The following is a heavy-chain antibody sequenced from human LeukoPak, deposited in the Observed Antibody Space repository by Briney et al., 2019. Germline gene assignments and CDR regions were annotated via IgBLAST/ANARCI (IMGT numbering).Heavy chain of an antibody. J-gene: IGHJ5*02. CDR3: VRLHDSRPSS. V-gene: IGHV3-11*06. CDR2: VSGTSSFT. D-gene: IGHD3-16*01. CDR1: GFTFSDYY. Sequence: GGSLRLSCAASGFTFSDYYMSWIRQAPGKGLEWVSYVSGTSSFTSSADSVRGRFTISRDNAKSSLYLQMNSLRAEDTAVYYCVRLHDSRPSSWGPGALVTVSS.